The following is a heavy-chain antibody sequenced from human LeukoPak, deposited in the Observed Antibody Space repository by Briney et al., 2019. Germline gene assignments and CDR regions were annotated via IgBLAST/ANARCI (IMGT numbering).Heavy chain of an antibody. Sequence: GGSLRLSCAASGFTFSSYAMSWVRQAPGKGLEWVANIKGDGNEKNYVDSVKGRFSISRDNAMNSLYLQMDSLRAEDTAVYYCAKEGAYPIITYDSWGQGALVTVSS. CDR1: GFTFSSYA. CDR2: IKGDGNEK. D-gene: IGHD3-10*01. J-gene: IGHJ5*01. V-gene: IGHV3-7*01. CDR3: AKEGAYPIITYDS.